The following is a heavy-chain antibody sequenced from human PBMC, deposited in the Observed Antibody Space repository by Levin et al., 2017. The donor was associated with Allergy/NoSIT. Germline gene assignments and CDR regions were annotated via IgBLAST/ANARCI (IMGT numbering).Heavy chain of an antibody. CDR2: IHHGGDT. CDR3: ASLSYGSGSHYNRDY. CDR1: GGSFSGYF. D-gene: IGHD3-10*01. V-gene: IGHV4-34*01. J-gene: IGHJ4*02. Sequence: ASETLSLTCAVSGGSFSGYFWSWIRQPPGKGLEWIGEIHHGGDTNYNPSLKSRVTISVDTSKNQFSLRLTSVTAADTAVYYCASLSYGSGSHYNRDYWGQGTLVTVSS.